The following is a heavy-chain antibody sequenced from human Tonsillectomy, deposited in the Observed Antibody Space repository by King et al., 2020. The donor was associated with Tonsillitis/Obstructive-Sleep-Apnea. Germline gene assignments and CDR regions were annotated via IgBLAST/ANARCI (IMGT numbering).Heavy chain of an antibody. CDR1: GDRVSSNSAA. J-gene: IGHJ5*02. V-gene: IGHV6-1*01. Sequence: VQLQQSGPGLVKPSQTLSLTCAISGDRVSSNSAAWNWIRQSPSRGLEWLGRTYYRSKWYNDYALSVKSRITINPDTSKNQFSLQLNSVTPEDTAVYYWARGYSNYAKPGDNWFDPWGQGTLVTVSS. D-gene: IGHD4-11*01. CDR3: ARGYSNYAKPGDNWFDP. CDR2: TYYRSKWYN.